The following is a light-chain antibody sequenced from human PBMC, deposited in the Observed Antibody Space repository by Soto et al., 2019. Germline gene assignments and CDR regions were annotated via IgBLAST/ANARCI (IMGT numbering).Light chain of an antibody. V-gene: IGLV2-8*01. J-gene: IGLJ1*01. CDR1: KXDIGVYDF. CDR3: KSYAGSNTYV. CDR2: EVV. Sequence: QSVLTQPPSASGSPGQSVTISCTGTKXDIGVYDFVSWYQHHPGKAPRLIIYEVVQRPSGVPDRFSGSKSGNTASLTVSGLQAADEADYFCKSYAGSNTYVFGSGTTVTVL.